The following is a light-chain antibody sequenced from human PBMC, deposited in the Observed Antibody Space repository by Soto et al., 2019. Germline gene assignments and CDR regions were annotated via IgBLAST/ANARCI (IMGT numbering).Light chain of an antibody. CDR3: QHYGSSLPIT. CDR2: GAS. V-gene: IGKV3-20*01. J-gene: IGKJ5*01. CDR1: QSVSSSY. Sequence: EIVLTQSPGTLSLSPGERATLSCRASQSVSSSYLAWYQQKPGQAPRLLIYGASSRATGIPDRFSGSGSGTDFTLTLRRLEPGDFAVYYCQHYGSSLPITFGQGTRLEIK.